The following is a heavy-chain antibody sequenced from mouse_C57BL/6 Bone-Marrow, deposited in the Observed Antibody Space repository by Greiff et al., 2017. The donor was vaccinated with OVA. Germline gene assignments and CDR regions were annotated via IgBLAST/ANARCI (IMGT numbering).Heavy chain of an antibody. J-gene: IGHJ3*01. D-gene: IGHD2-2*01. CDR2: IHPNSGST. CDR3: ARGGSTMVTRPFAY. Sequence: VQLQQPGAELVKPGASVKLSCKASGYTFTSYWMHWVKQRPGQGLEWIGMIHPNSGSTNYNEKFKSKATLTVDKSSSTAYMQLSSLTSEDSAVYYCARGGSTMVTRPFAYWGQGTLVTVSA. CDR1: GYTFTSYW. V-gene: IGHV1-64*01.